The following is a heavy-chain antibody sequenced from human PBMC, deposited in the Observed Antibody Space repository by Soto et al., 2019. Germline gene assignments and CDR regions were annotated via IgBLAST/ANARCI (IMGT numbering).Heavy chain of an antibody. CDR3: ARGALCSTTNCFGSGGFDI. CDR1: GFTFSRYS. D-gene: IGHD2-2*01. V-gene: IGHV3-21*01. J-gene: IGHJ3*02. Sequence: GGSLRLSCAASGFTFSRYSMNWVRQAPGKGLEWVSSISSSGTYIYYADSMKGRFTISRDNAKNSLFLQMNSLGAEDTAVYYCARGALCSTTNCFGSGGFDIWGQGTMVTVSS. CDR2: ISSSGTYI.